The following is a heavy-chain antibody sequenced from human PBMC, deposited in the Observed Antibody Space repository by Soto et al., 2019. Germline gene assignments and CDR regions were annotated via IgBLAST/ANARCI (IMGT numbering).Heavy chain of an antibody. J-gene: IGHJ5*01. Sequence: DVQLLESGGGVVQPGGSLTLSCAASRYIFSEYAMNWVRQAPGKGPEWVSSIGGGNTDRYYADTVKGRFIISRDNSKNTMYLQMNSLRDDDTAVYYCAKDAVSYNGKWDWFDSRGQGTLVTVSS. CDR3: AKDAVSYNGKWDWFDS. CDR2: IGGGNTDR. D-gene: IGHD1-26*01. V-gene: IGHV3-23*01. CDR1: RYIFSEYA.